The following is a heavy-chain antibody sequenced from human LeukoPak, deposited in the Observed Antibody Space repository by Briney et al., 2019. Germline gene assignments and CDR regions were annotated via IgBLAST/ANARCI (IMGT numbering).Heavy chain of an antibody. D-gene: IGHD2-15*01. Sequence: PGGSLRLSCAASGLTVSSNHMSWVRQAPGKGLEWVLVIYTGGSTDYADSVKGRFTISRDNSKNTLYLQMDRLRAEDTAVYYCARGARAATGYYYYYMDVWGKGTTVTVSS. CDR3: ARGARAATGYYYYYMDV. J-gene: IGHJ6*03. CDR1: GLTVSSNH. V-gene: IGHV3-53*01. CDR2: IYTGGST.